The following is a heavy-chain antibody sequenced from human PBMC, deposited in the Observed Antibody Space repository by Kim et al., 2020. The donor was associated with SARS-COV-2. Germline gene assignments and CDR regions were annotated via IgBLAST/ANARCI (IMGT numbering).Heavy chain of an antibody. J-gene: IGHJ2*01. Sequence: GGSLRLSCAASGFTFSSYAMSWVRQAPGKGLEWVSAISGSGGSTYYADSVKGRFTISRDNSKNTLYLQMNSLRAEDTAVYYCAKGGIGLGYCSGGSCSRPGPGDYWYFDLWGRGTLVTVSS. CDR3: AKGGIGLGYCSGGSCSRPGPGDYWYFDL. CDR2: ISGSGGST. D-gene: IGHD2-15*01. CDR1: GFTFSSYA. V-gene: IGHV3-23*01.